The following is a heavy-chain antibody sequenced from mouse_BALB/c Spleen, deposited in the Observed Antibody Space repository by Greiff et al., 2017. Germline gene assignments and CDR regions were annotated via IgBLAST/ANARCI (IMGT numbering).Heavy chain of an antibody. J-gene: IGHJ4*01. Sequence: VQLQQSGPELVKPGASVKMSCKASGYTFTSYVMHWVKQKPGQGLEWIGYINPYNDGTKYNEKFKGKATLTADKSSSTAYMQLSSLTSEDSAVYFCARSGRYDASYYAMDYWGQGTSVTVSS. CDR2: INPYNDGT. CDR3: ARSGRYDASYYAMDY. D-gene: IGHD2-14*01. V-gene: IGHV1-14*01. CDR1: GYTFTSYV.